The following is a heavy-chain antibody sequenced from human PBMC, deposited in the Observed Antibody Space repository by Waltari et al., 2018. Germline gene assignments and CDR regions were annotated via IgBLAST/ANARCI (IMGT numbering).Heavy chain of an antibody. V-gene: IGHV1-69*01. J-gene: IGHJ1*01. D-gene: IGHD3-22*01. Sequence: QVQLVQSGAEVKKPGSSVKVSCQASGGTFSSYAISWVRQAPGQGLGWMGGIIPIFGTANYAQKFQGRVTITADESTSTAYMELSSLRSEDTAVYYCARGPRSYYYDSSDSPRYFQHWGQGTLVTVSS. CDR1: GGTFSSYA. CDR2: IIPIFGTA. CDR3: ARGPRSYYYDSSDSPRYFQH.